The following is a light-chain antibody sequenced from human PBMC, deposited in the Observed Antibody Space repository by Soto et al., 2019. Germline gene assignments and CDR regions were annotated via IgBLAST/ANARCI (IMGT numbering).Light chain of an antibody. Sequence: DIQMTQSPSTLSASVGDRVTITCRASQSISSWLAWYQQKLGRAPRLLIYEASNLESGVPSRFSGSGSGTEFTLTISSLQSEDFAVYYCQQYNNWPPYTFGQGTKVDIK. CDR2: EAS. V-gene: IGKV1-5*03. CDR1: QSISSW. J-gene: IGKJ2*01. CDR3: QQYNNWPPYT.